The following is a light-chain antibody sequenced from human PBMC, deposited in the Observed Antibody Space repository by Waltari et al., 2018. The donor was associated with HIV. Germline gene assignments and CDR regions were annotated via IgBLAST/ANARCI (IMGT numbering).Light chain of an antibody. CDR1: SGSVSPSYY. Sequence: QTVVTQEPSFSVSPGGTVTLTCGLSSGSVSPSYYPSWYQQTPGQAPRTLIYSTNTRSSGVPERFSGSILGNKAALTITGAQADDESDYYCVLYMGSGIGVFGGGTKLTVL. CDR3: VLYMGSGIGV. J-gene: IGLJ3*02. V-gene: IGLV8-61*01. CDR2: STN.